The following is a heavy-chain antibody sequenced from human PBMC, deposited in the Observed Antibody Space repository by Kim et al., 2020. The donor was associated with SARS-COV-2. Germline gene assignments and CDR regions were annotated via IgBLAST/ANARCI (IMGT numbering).Heavy chain of an antibody. V-gene: IGHV4-34*01. J-gene: IGHJ5*02. CDR2: INHSGST. CDR3: ARGGLGVVVPAAMGWFDP. D-gene: IGHD2-2*01. Sequence: SETLSLTCAVYGGSFSGYYWSWIRQPPGKGLEWIGEINHSGSTNYNPSLKSRVTISVDTSKNQFSLKLSSVTAADTAVYYCARGGLGVVVPAAMGWFDPWGQGTLVTVSS. CDR1: GGSFSGYY.